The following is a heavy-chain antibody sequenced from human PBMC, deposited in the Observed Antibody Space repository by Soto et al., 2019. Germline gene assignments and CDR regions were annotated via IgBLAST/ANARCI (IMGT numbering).Heavy chain of an antibody. J-gene: IGHJ4*02. Sequence: QVQLVQSGAEVKKPGASVSVSCKASGYAFTTYDINWMRQAPGQGLEWLGWMNPDSGDTGYAQKFQGRVTMTRSTSISTAYMELSSLTSQDTAVYFCARNRRETGDFDYWGQGTLVTVSS. V-gene: IGHV1-8*01. CDR3: ARNRRETGDFDY. CDR1: GYAFTTYD. CDR2: MNPDSGDT. D-gene: IGHD7-27*01.